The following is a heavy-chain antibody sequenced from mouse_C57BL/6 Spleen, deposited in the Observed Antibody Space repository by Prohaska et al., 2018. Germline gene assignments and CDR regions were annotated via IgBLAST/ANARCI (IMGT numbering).Heavy chain of an antibody. Sequence: EVQLQQSGTVLARPGASVKMSCKTSGYTFTSYWMHWVKQRHGQGLEWIGAIYPGNSDTSYNQKFKGKAKLTAVTSASTAYMELSSLTNEDSAVYYCTRSLWDGSSFAYWGQGTLVTVSA. D-gene: IGHD1-1*01. V-gene: IGHV1-5*01. CDR3: TRSLWDGSSFAY. CDR2: IYPGNSDT. J-gene: IGHJ3*01. CDR1: GYTFTSYW.